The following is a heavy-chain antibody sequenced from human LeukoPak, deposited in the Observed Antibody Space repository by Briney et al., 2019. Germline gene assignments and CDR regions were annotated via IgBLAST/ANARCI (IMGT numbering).Heavy chain of an antibody. CDR2: ISAYNGNT. CDR3: ARVPPRPHYYDSSGYSSYYYYGIDV. V-gene: IGHV1-18*01. Sequence: ASVKVSCKASGYTFTSYGISWVRQAPGQGLEGMGWISAYNGNTNYAQRLQGRVTMTTDTSTSKAYMEVRSLRSDDTAVYYCARVPPRPHYYDSSGYSSYYYYGIDVWGQGTTVTVSS. J-gene: IGHJ6*02. CDR1: GYTFTSYG. D-gene: IGHD3-22*01.